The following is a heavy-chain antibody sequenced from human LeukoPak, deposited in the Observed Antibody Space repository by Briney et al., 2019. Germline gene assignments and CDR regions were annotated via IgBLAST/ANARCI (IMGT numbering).Heavy chain of an antibody. CDR2: TYYRSKWYN. V-gene: IGHV6-1*01. CDR1: GDSVSSNSAA. Sequence: SQTLSLTCAISGDSVSSNSAAWNWIRQSPSRGLEWLGRTYYRSKWYNDYAVSVKSRITINPDTSKNQFSLQLNSVTPEDTAVYYCAREGYSSSWFKYYYYYGMDVRGRGTTVTVSS. D-gene: IGHD6-13*01. J-gene: IGHJ6*02. CDR3: AREGYSSSWFKYYYYYGMDV.